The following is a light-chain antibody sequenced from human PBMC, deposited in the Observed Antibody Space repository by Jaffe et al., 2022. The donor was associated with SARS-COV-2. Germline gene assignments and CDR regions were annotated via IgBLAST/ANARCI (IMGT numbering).Light chain of an antibody. CDR3: CSYAGTYTHWV. Sequence: QSALTQPRSVSGSPGQSVTISCTGTSSDVGGYNYVSWYQQHPGKAPKLMIYDVTKRPSGVPDRFSGSKSGNTASLTISGLQAEDEANFHCCSYAGTYTHWVFGGGTKLIVL. CDR1: SSDVGGYNY. V-gene: IGLV2-11*01. CDR2: DVT. J-gene: IGLJ3*02.